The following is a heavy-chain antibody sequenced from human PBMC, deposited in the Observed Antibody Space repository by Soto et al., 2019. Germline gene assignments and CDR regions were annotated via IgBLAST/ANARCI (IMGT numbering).Heavy chain of an antibody. CDR3: ARETGYAFWSGTNPLNWFDP. V-gene: IGHV4-59*01. D-gene: IGHD3-3*01. CDR1: GGSISSYY. CDR2: IYYSGST. Sequence: QVQLQESGPGLVKPSETLSLTCTVSGGSISSYYWSWIRQPPGKGLEWIGYIYYSGSTNYNPSLKSRVTISVDTSKNQFSLKLSSVTAADTAVYYCARETGYAFWSGTNPLNWFDPWGQGTLVTVSS. J-gene: IGHJ5*02.